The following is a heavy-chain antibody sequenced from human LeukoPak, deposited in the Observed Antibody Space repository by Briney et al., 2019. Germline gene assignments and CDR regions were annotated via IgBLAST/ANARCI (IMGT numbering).Heavy chain of an antibody. CDR2: IKSKTDGGTT. CDR1: GFTFSNAW. J-gene: IGHJ4*02. V-gene: IGHV3-15*01. Sequence: GGSLRLSCAASGFTFSNAWMSWVRQAPGKGLEWVGRIKSKTDGGTTDYAAPVKGRFTISRDDSKNTLYLQMNSLRAEDTAVYYCAKDMHYYDSSGLTRFDYWGQGTLVTVSS. CDR3: AKDMHYYDSSGLTRFDY. D-gene: IGHD3-22*01.